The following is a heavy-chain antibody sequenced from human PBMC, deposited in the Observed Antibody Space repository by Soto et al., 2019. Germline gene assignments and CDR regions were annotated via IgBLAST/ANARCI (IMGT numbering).Heavy chain of an antibody. Sequence: GGSLRLSCAGSGFTLSDHYMDWVRQAPGKGLEWVGRTRNKANRYTTEYAASVKGRFTVSSDDSMNSLHLQMNSLKTEDTAVYYCASTSPIYCSSSSCYYGPRSWGPGNAFDIWGQGTMVTVSS. CDR1: GFTLSDHY. D-gene: IGHD2-2*01. J-gene: IGHJ3*02. CDR2: TRNKANRYTT. CDR3: ASTSPIYCSSSSCYYGPRSWGPGNAFDI. V-gene: IGHV3-72*01.